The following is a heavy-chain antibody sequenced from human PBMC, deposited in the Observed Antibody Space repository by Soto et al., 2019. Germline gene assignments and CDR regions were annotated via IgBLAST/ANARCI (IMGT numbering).Heavy chain of an antibody. CDR2: ISYDGSNK. Sequence: GGSPILSCAASGITVSSYGMHWVRQAPGTLLEWLAVISYDGSNKYYVDSVKGRLTISRDNAKNSLYLQVNSLRAEDTAVYYCARAGIEAAGLRVKVYYCGVDVWGQGTTLTDYS. CDR1: GITVSSYG. D-gene: IGHD6-13*01. J-gene: IGHJ6*01. V-gene: IGHV3-30*03. CDR3: ARAGIEAAGLRVKVYYCGVDV.